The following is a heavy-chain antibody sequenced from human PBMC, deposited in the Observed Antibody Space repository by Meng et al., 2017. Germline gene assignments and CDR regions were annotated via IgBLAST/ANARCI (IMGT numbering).Heavy chain of an antibody. J-gene: IGHJ4*02. D-gene: IGHD6-19*01. CDR3: ARDLFAGQWLADY. CDR1: GFTFSSYG. V-gene: IGHV3-33*01. Sequence: GGSLRLSCAASGFTFSSYGMHWVRQAPGKGLEWVAVIWYDGSNKYYADSVKGRFTISRDNSKHTLYLQMNSLRAEDTAVYYCARDLFAGQWLADYWGQGTLVTVSS. CDR2: IWYDGSNK.